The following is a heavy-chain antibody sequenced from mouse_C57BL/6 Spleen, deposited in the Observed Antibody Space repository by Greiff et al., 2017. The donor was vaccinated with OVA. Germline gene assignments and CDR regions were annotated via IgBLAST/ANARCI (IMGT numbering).Heavy chain of an antibody. Sequence: LVAPSQSLSITCTVSGFSLTSYGVPWVRQPPGKGLEWLVVIWSDGSTTYNSALKSRLSISKDNSKSQVFLKMNSLQTDDTAMYYCARHGGYTYDYFYAMDYWGQGTSVTVSS. D-gene: IGHD2-4*01. CDR3: ARHGGYTYDYFYAMDY. V-gene: IGHV2-6-2*01. CDR1: GFSLTSYG. CDR2: IWSDGST. J-gene: IGHJ4*01.